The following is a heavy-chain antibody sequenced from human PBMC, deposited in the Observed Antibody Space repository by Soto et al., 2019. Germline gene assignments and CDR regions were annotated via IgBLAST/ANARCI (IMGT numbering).Heavy chain of an antibody. CDR1: GFTFSSYS. CDR2: ISSSSSYI. J-gene: IGHJ6*02. Sequence: EVQLVESGGGLVKPGGSLRLSCAASGFTFSSYSMNWVRQAPGKGLEWVSSISSSSSYIYYADSVKGRFTISRDNAKNSLYLQMNSLRAEDTAVYYCARDGDSGPPGYYYYYYGMDVWGQGTTGTVSS. V-gene: IGHV3-21*01. D-gene: IGHD5-12*01. CDR3: ARDGDSGPPGYYYYYYGMDV.